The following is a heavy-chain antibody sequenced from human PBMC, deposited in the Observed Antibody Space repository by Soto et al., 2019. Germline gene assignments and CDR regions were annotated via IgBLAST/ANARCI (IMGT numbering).Heavy chain of an antibody. J-gene: IGHJ6*02. Sequence: QVQLVQSGAEVKKPGSSVKVSCKASGGTFSSYAISWVRQAPGPGLEWRGGSIPISDTTNYAQKFQGRATITADESTSTAYMELSSLRSEDTAVYYWARSQGSSTSLEIYYYCYYGMDVWGQGTTVTVSS. V-gene: IGHV1-69*01. CDR1: GGTFSSYA. CDR3: ARSQGSSTSLEIYYYCYYGMDV. D-gene: IGHD2-2*01. CDR2: SIPISDTT.